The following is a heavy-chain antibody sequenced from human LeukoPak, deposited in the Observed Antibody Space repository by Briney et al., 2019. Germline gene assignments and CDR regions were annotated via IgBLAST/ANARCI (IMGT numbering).Heavy chain of an antibody. CDR1: GGSISSGGYY. J-gene: IGHJ4*02. CDR2: IYHSGST. V-gene: IGHV4-30-2*01. D-gene: IGHD4-17*01. Sequence: SQTLSLTCTVSGGSISSGGYYWSWIRQPPGKGLEWIGYIYHSGSTYYNPSLKSRVTISVDRSKNQFSLKLSSVTAADTAVYYCARDLYGDYHSIDYWGQGTLVTVSS. CDR3: ARDLYGDYHSIDY.